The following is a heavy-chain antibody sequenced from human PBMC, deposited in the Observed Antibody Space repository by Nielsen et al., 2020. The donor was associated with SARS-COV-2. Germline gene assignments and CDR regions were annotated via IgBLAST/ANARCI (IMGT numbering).Heavy chain of an antibody. Sequence: WVRQAPGQRLEWMGWINAGNGNTKYSQKFQGRVTITRDTSASTAYMELSSLRSEDTAVYYCARGLWPLDYWGQGTLVTVSS. J-gene: IGHJ4*02. D-gene: IGHD3-16*01. V-gene: IGHV1-3*01. CDR2: INAGNGNT. CDR3: ARGLWPLDY.